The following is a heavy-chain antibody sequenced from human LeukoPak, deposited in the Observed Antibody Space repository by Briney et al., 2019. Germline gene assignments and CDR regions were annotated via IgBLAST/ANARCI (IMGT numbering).Heavy chain of an antibody. CDR1: GFTTSSDV. V-gene: IGHV3-30*04. Sequence: GSLRLSSVASGFTTSSDVMHCVGQAPGKGLEWVASIFSVGTAKYNADYAVGRVTTSRDNAKNSLYLQRNSLRAEDTAVYYCARGGERQIHSYFDYWGQGTLVTVSS. D-gene: IGHD1-26*01. CDR2: IFSVGTAK. CDR3: ARGGERQIHSYFDY. J-gene: IGHJ4*02.